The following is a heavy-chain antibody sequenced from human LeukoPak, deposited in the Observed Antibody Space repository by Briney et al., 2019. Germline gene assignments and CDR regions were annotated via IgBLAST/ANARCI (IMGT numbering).Heavy chain of an antibody. J-gene: IGHJ4*02. Sequence: GGSRRLSCVASEFTFSSYGMHWVRQAPGKGVEGVAYVRYDGNEKYYVDSVKGRFTISRDNSKNTLYLRMNSLRLEDTAVYYCAKERYSSSSLFAVTPFDYWGQGTRITVSS. V-gene: IGHV3-30*02. CDR2: VRYDGNEK. D-gene: IGHD6-13*01. CDR1: EFTFSSYG. CDR3: AKERYSSSSLFAVTPFDY.